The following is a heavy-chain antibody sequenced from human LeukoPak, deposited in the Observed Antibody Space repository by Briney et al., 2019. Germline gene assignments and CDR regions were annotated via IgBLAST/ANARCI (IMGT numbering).Heavy chain of an antibody. V-gene: IGHV1-69*04. Sequence: ASVKVSCKASGGTFSSYAISWVRQAPGQGLEWMGRIIPIFGIANYAQKFQGRVTITADKSTSTAYMELSSLRSEDTAVYCCARTAPMSNYGSGSYYLDYWGQGTLVTVSS. CDR2: IIPIFGIA. J-gene: IGHJ4*02. CDR3: ARTAPMSNYGSGSYYLDY. D-gene: IGHD3-10*01. CDR1: GGTFSSYA.